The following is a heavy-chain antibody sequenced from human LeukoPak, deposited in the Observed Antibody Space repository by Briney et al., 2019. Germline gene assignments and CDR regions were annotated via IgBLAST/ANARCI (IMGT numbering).Heavy chain of an antibody. CDR2: INHSGST. Sequence: SETLSLTCAVYGGSFSGYYWSWIRQPPGKGREWIGEINHSGSTNYNPSLKSRVTISVDKSKNQFSLKLSSVPAADTAVYYCARGPVPDCSGGSCYSLGFGYWGQGTLVTVSS. J-gene: IGHJ4*02. D-gene: IGHD2-15*01. V-gene: IGHV4-34*01. CDR3: ARGPVPDCSGGSCYSLGFGY. CDR1: GGSFSGYY.